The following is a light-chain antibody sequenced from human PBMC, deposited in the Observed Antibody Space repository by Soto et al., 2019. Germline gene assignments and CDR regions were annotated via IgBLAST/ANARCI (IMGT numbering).Light chain of an antibody. V-gene: IGKV3-20*01. CDR1: QSISSNY. CDR2: DAS. Sequence: EIVLAQSPGSLSLSRGERATLCCRGSQSISSNYLAWYQHKPGQAPRLLIYDASSKATGTPDRFSGSGSGTDFTLTISRLEPEDFAVYYCQQYGSSSLTFGGGTKVDIK. CDR3: QQYGSSSLT. J-gene: IGKJ4*01.